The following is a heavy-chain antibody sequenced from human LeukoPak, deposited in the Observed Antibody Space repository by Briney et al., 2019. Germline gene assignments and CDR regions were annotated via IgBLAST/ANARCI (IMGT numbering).Heavy chain of an antibody. J-gene: IGHJ1*01. CDR2: IKHSGST. Sequence: TETLSLTCSVYGRSFSGYYWSWIRQPPGKGPEWDGEIKHSGSTNYNPSLKSRVTISVLTSKNQFDLKLPSVTATDPAFSACPRASGRITMVRGVIMPGYSQPWGEGTLVTVSS. D-gene: IGHD3-10*01. CDR1: GRSFSGYY. CDR3: PRASGRITMVRGVIMPGYSQP. V-gene: IGHV4-34*01.